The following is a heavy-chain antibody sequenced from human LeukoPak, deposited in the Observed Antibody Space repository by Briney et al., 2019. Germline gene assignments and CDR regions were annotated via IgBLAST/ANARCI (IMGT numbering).Heavy chain of an antibody. CDR3: VSTATFDY. Sequence: GGSLRLSCTASGFTFSNFAMSWVRQAPGKGLEWVANIKQDGSEKNYVDSVKGRFTISRDNGKNSLYLQMNSLRAEDTALYYCVSTATFDYWGQGALVTVPS. J-gene: IGHJ4*02. CDR1: GFTFSNFA. V-gene: IGHV3-7*01. D-gene: IGHD2-21*02. CDR2: IKQDGSEK.